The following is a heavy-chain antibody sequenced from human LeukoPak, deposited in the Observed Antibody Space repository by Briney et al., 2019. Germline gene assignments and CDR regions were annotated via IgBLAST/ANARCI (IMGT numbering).Heavy chain of an antibody. V-gene: IGHV3-43*02. CDR3: AKADDSSGYYFDY. D-gene: IGHD3-22*01. J-gene: IGHJ4*02. CDR1: GFTFDAYA. Sequence: GGSLRLSCAASGFTFDAYAMHWVRQAPGKGLEWVSLISGHGGSTYYADSVKGRFTISRDNSKNSLYQQMNSLRTEDTALYYCAKADDSSGYYFDYWGQGTLVTVSS. CDR2: ISGHGGST.